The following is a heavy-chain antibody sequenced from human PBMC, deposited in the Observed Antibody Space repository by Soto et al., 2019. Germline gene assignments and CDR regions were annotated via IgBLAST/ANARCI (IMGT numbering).Heavy chain of an antibody. CDR1: GFTFRNHF. V-gene: IGHV3-7*01. Sequence: SLSLFFTASGFTFRNHFMILVRTAPGKGLEWVANIKQDGSEKYYVDSVKGRFTISRDNAKNSLYLQMNSLRAEDTAVYYCARMSSGYYFSGFDYWGQGTLVTVSS. CDR2: IKQDGSEK. J-gene: IGHJ4*02. CDR3: ARMSSGYYFSGFDY. D-gene: IGHD3-22*01.